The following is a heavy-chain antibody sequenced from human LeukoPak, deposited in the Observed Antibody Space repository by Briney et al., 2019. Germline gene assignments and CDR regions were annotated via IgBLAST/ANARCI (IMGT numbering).Heavy chain of an antibody. CDR3: AKFPTVTTRGPAFDI. D-gene: IGHD4-17*01. V-gene: IGHV3-9*01. J-gene: IGHJ3*02. Sequence: GGSLRLSCAASGFTFDDYAMHWVRQAPGKGLEWVSGISWNSGNIGYADSVEGRFTISRDNSKNTLYLQMNSLRAEDTAVYYCAKFPTVTTRGPAFDIWGQGTMVTVSS. CDR1: GFTFDDYA. CDR2: ISWNSGNI.